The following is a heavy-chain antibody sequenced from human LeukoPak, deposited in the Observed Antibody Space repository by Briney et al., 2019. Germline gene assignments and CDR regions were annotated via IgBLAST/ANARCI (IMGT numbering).Heavy chain of an antibody. Sequence: PGGSLRLSCAASGFTFSSYRMHWVRQAPGKGLVWVSSINNDGSMTTRDVDAEKRRFTISRDNTKNTLYQQMNSLRGEDTAMYYCARDRDGLGYWGQGTLVTVSS. CDR1: GFTFSSYR. D-gene: IGHD3-10*01. CDR3: ARDRDGLGY. CDR2: INNDGSMTT. J-gene: IGHJ4*02. V-gene: IGHV3-74*01.